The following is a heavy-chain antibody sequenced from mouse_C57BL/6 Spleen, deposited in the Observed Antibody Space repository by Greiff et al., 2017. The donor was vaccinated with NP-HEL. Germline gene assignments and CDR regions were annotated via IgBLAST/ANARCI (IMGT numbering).Heavy chain of an antibody. CDR3: ARRYDYDDAYYYAMDY. V-gene: IGHV1-85*01. J-gene: IGHJ4*01. D-gene: IGHD2-4*01. Sequence: QVQLKESGPELVKPGASVKLSCKASGYTFTSYDINWVKQRPGQGLEWIGWIYPRAGSTKYNEKFKGKATLTVDTSSSTAYMELHSLTSEDSAVYFCARRYDYDDAYYYAMDYWGQGTSVTVSS. CDR2: IYPRAGST. CDR1: GYTFTSYD.